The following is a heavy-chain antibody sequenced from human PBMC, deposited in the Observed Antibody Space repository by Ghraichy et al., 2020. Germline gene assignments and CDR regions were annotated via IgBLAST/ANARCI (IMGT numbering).Heavy chain of an antibody. CDR2: IYYSGST. D-gene: IGHD2-2*01. CDR1: GRSISRYY. V-gene: IGHV4-59*08. J-gene: IGHJ4*02. CDR3: ASGGYCGSASCYAPLFDW. Sequence: SETLSLTCIVSGRSISRYYWSWIRQPPGKGLEWIGYIYYSGSTKYNPSLESRVTIAVDTSKNQFSLKLSSVTAADTAVYFCASGGYCGSASCYAPLFDWWGQGTLVTVSS.